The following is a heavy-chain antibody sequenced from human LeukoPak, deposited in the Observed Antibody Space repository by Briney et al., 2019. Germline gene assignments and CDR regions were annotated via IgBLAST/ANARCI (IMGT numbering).Heavy chain of an antibody. CDR3: ARRNYYGSGSMFDY. Sequence: SETLSLTCSVSGGSVSDYSWSWIRQSPGKGLEWIEHLFYSGSSRQDPTLKSRISMSLDAYKNQFSLKMNSVTAGDSAIYYCARRNYYGSGSMFDYWGQGILVIVSS. V-gene: IGHV4-59*02. CDR1: GGSVSDYS. D-gene: IGHD3-10*01. J-gene: IGHJ4*02. CDR2: LFYSGSS.